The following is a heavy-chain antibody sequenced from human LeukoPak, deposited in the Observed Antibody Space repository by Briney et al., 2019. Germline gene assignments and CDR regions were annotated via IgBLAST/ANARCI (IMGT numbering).Heavy chain of an antibody. V-gene: IGHV3-30-3*01. D-gene: IGHD2-21*02. Sequence: GGSLRLSCTASGFTFSNYAFHWVRQAPGKGLEWVALISYDGSNTYSADSVKGRFTISRDHSKNTLFLQMNSLRPEDTAVYFCARRAVVTELTVFFDYWGQGSLVIVSS. CDR1: GFTFSNYA. CDR2: ISYDGSNT. CDR3: ARRAVVTELTVFFDY. J-gene: IGHJ4*02.